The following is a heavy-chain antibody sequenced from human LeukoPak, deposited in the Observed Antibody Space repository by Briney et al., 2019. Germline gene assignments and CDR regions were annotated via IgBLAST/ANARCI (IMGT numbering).Heavy chain of an antibody. D-gene: IGHD1-26*01. CDR1: GFTFNNYN. Sequence: GGSLRLSCAASGFTFNNYNMNWVRQAPGKALEWVSSITSGGTYIFYADSVKGRFTISGDNAKNSLYLQMNSLGPEDTAVYYCARDPYSGNYGNYYYYYMDVWGKGTTVTISS. V-gene: IGHV3-21*01. CDR2: ITSGGTYI. CDR3: ARDPYSGNYGNYYYYYMDV. J-gene: IGHJ6*03.